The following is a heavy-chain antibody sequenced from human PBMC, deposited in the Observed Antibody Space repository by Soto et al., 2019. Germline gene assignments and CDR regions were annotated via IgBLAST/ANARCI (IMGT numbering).Heavy chain of an antibody. CDR1: GGYISSSSYY. J-gene: IGHJ6*02. Sequence: PETLSLTCTVSGGYISSSSYYWGWIRQPPGKGLEWIGSIYYSGSTYYNPSLKSRVTISVDTSKNQFSLKLSSVTAADTAVYYCARQSGWYRTYYYYGMDVWGQGTTVTVSS. CDR2: IYYSGST. V-gene: IGHV4-39*01. CDR3: ARQSGWYRTYYYYGMDV. D-gene: IGHD6-19*01.